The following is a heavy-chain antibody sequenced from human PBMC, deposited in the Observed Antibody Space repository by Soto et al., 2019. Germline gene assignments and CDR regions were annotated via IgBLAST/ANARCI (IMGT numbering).Heavy chain of an antibody. Sequence: SLRLSCAASGFTFSSYAMHWVRQAPGKGLEWVAVISYDGSNKYYADSVKGRFTISRDNSKNTLYLQMNSLRAEDTAVYYCAREYMRGYFDWLSAFDYWGQGTLVTVSS. V-gene: IGHV3-30-3*01. J-gene: IGHJ4*02. CDR2: ISYDGSNK. CDR1: GFTFSSYA. CDR3: AREYMRGYFDWLSAFDY. D-gene: IGHD3-9*01.